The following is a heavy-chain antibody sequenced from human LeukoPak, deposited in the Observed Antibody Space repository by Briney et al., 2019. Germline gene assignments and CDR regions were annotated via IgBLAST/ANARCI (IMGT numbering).Heavy chain of an antibody. Sequence: SETLSLTCSVSDDSINTYYWSWIRQPAGKALEWIGRVYTSGVTHYNPSLKSRVTLSIDTSKNQFSLKLTSVTAADTAVYYCARDLTGRGNWFDPWGQGTLVTVSS. CDR2: VYTSGVT. V-gene: IGHV4-4*07. D-gene: IGHD1-20*01. CDR1: DDSINTYY. J-gene: IGHJ5*02. CDR3: ARDLTGRGNWFDP.